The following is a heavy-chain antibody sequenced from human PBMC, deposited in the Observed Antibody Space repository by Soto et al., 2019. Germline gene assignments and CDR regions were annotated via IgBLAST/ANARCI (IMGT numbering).Heavy chain of an antibody. CDR3: ATPGGCSGGSCYTGDMGVLDI. Sequence: GGSLRLSCAASGFTFSSYAMSWVRQAPGKGLEWVSAISGSGGSTYYADSVKGRFTISRDNSKNTLYLQMNSLRAEDTAVYYCATPGGCSGGSCYTGDMGVLDIRAQRTTVPVSS. J-gene: IGHJ3*02. V-gene: IGHV3-23*01. CDR2: ISGSGGST. CDR1: GFTFSSYA. D-gene: IGHD2-15*01.